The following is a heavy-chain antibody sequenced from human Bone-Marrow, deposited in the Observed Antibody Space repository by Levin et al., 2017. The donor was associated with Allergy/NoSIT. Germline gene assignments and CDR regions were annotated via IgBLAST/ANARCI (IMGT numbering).Heavy chain of an antibody. Sequence: GESLKISCAASGFTFSNSSMNWVRQAPGKGLEWVSYISDSSSSIFYADSVKGRFTISISPAKNSLFLQMNSLRDEDTAVYYCARDCPHLSYSSTWYYYYGMDVWGQGTTVTVSS. V-gene: IGHV3-48*02. CDR3: ARDCPHLSYSSTWYYYYGMDV. CDR2: ISDSSSSI. CDR1: GFTFSNSS. D-gene: IGHD6-13*01. J-gene: IGHJ6*02.